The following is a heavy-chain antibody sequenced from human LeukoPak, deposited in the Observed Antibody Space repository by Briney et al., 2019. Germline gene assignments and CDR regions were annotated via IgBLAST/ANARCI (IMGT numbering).Heavy chain of an antibody. CDR3: ARGRVPTVSYGMDV. Sequence: PGGSLRLSCAASGFTFSSYWMSWVRQAPGKGLEWVANIKQDGSEKYYVDSVKGRFTISRDNAKNSLYLQMNSLRAEDTAVYYCARGRVPTVSYGMDVWGQGTTVTVSS. CDR1: GFTFSSYW. V-gene: IGHV3-7*01. CDR2: IKQDGSEK. D-gene: IGHD4-17*01. J-gene: IGHJ6*02.